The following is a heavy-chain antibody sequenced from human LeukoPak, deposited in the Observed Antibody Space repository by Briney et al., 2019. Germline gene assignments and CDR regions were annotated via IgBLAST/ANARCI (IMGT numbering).Heavy chain of an antibody. CDR1: GYTXTDYY. CDR2: INPNSGGT. Sequence: GASVKVSCKASGYTXTDYYMHGVRQAPGQGLEWMGWINPNSGGTKYAQKFQGRVTMTRDTSISTAYMELSRLRSDDTAVYYCARMGEYSYIDYWGQGTLVTVSS. J-gene: IGHJ4*02. CDR3: ARMGEYSYIDY. D-gene: IGHD5-18*01. V-gene: IGHV1-2*02.